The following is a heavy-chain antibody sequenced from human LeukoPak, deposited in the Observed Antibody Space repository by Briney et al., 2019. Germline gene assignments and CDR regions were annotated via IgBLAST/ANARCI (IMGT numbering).Heavy chain of an antibody. V-gene: IGHV4-30-2*01. CDR1: GGSISSGGYY. D-gene: IGHD6-13*01. Sequence: SQTLSLTCTVSGGSISSGGYYWSWIRQPPGKGLEWIGYIYHSGSTYYNPSLKSRVTISVDRSKNQFSLKLSSVTAADTAVYYCARGAGTRRRHFDYWGQGTLVTVSS. J-gene: IGHJ4*02. CDR2: IYHSGST. CDR3: ARGAGTRRRHFDY.